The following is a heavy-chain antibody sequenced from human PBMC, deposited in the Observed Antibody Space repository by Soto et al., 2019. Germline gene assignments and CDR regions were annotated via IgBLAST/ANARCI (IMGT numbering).Heavy chain of an antibody. CDR2: IWYDGSNK. V-gene: IGHV3-33*01. CDR3: ARDSGMGGPGHYYYYGMDV. J-gene: IGHJ6*02. CDR1: GFTFSSFG. Sequence: GGSLRLSCAASGFTFSSFGMHWVRQAPGKGLEWVAVIWYDGSNKYYADSVKGRFTISRDNSKNTLYLQMNSLRAEDTAVYYCARDSGMGGPGHYYYYGMDVWGQGTTVTVSS. D-gene: IGHD1-26*01.